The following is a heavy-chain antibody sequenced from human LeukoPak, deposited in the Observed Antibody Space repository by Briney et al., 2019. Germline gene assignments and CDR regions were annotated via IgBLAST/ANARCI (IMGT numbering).Heavy chain of an antibody. Sequence: ASVTASCEASGYTFTGYYIHWVRQAPGQGLEWMGWIYPYSGDTNYAQNFQGRVTMTRDTSISTAYMELSSLKSDDTAVYYCARDRNSGSSLDIWGQGTMLTVSS. V-gene: IGHV1-2*02. CDR1: GYTFTGYY. CDR2: IYPYSGDT. J-gene: IGHJ3*02. D-gene: IGHD6-6*01. CDR3: ARDRNSGSSLDI.